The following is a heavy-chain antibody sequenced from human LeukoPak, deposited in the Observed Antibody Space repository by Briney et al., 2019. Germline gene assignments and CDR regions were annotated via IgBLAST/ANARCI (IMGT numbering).Heavy chain of an antibody. CDR3: ARDSQHLNFDY. J-gene: IGHJ4*02. CDR1: GFTFSNYW. V-gene: IGHV3-7*04. D-gene: IGHD3-3*02. Sequence: GGSLILSCAAPGFTFSNYWMNWVRQAPGKGLEWVANIKEDGSEKFYVDSVKGRFIISRDNAKNSLYLQMNSLRAEDTAVYYCARDSQHLNFDYWGQGTLVTVSS. CDR2: IKEDGSEK.